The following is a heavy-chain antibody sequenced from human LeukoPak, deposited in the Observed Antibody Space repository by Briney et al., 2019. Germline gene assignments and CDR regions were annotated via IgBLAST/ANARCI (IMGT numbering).Heavy chain of an antibody. J-gene: IGHJ4*02. V-gene: IGHV3-74*01. Sequence: GGSLRLSCAASGFTFSSYWMHWVRQAPGKGLVWVSRINSDGSSTSYADSVKGRFTISRDNAKKPLYLQMNCLRAEDTAVYYCASLTKRFGELSYFDYWGQGTLVTVSS. D-gene: IGHD3-10*01. CDR1: GFTFSSYW. CDR2: INSDGSST. CDR3: ASLTKRFGELSYFDY.